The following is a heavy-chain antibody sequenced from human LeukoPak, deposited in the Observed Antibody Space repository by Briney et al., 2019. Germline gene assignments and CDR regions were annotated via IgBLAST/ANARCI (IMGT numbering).Heavy chain of an antibody. CDR1: GFTFSVYW. D-gene: IGHD2/OR15-2a*01. CDR2: INQDGSDN. J-gene: IGHJ6*03. CDR3: VGLKFNLQYSYYMDV. Sequence: GGSLRLSCVASGFTFSVYWMIWVSQAPGEGREWVADINQDGSDNYFVDSVKGRFTISRGNAKTSLYLQMNSLRAEDTAVYYCVGLKFNLQYSYYMDVWGKGTTVTVSS. V-gene: IGHV3-7*01.